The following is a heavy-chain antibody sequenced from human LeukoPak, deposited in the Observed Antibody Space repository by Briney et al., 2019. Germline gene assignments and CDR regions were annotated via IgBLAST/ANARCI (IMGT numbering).Heavy chain of an antibody. CDR3: ARDRAVSYFDF. V-gene: IGHV3-23*01. Sequence: GGSLRLSCAASGFTFDSYAMNWVRQAPGKGLEWVSGISSSGGITKYADSVKGRFTLSRDSSKNTLYLQMNSLRAEDTAVYYCARDRAVSYFDFWGQGTLVTVSS. CDR2: ISSSGGIT. J-gene: IGHJ4*02. D-gene: IGHD3-10*01. CDR1: GFTFDSYA.